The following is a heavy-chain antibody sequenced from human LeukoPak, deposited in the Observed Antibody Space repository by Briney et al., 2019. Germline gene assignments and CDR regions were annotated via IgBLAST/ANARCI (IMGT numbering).Heavy chain of an antibody. J-gene: IGHJ4*02. Sequence: GGSLRLSCAASGFTFDDYAMHWVRQAPGKGLEWVSGISWNSGSIGYADSVKGRFTISRDNAKNSLYLQMNGLRAEDTALYYCAKGFSPDGSGSSDYWGQGTLVTVSS. CDR1: GFTFDDYA. D-gene: IGHD3-10*01. CDR3: AKGFSPDGSGSSDY. CDR2: ISWNSGSI. V-gene: IGHV3-9*01.